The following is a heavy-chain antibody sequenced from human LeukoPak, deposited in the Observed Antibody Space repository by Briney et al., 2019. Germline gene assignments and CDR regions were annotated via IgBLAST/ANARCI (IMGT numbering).Heavy chain of an antibody. CDR1: GFTFSSYC. D-gene: IGHD5-12*01. Sequence: GGSLRLSCAASGFTFSSYCMNWVRQAPGKGLEWVSATSGSGSSPNYSDSVKGRFTISRDNSKNTLYLQMNSLRAEDTAVYYCVKTTGGNAYDYIDYWGQGTLVTVSS. CDR3: VKTTGGNAYDYIDY. V-gene: IGHV3-23*01. CDR2: TSGSGSSP. J-gene: IGHJ4*02.